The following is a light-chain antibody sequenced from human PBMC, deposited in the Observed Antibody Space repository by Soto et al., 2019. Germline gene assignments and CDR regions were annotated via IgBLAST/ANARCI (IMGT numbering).Light chain of an antibody. J-gene: IGKJ1*01. V-gene: IGKV3-20*01. CDR3: QQYGGSPGT. CDR2: HAS. Sequence: ILLTQSPGTLSLSPGERATLSCRASQSVRSSYLAWYQQKPGQAPRLLIYHASNRVTGIPDRFSGSGSGTDFTLTINRLEPEDFAVYYCQQYGGSPGTFGPGTKVDIK. CDR1: QSVRSSY.